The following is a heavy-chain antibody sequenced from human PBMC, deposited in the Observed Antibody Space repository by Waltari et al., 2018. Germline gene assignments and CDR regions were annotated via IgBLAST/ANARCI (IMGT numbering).Heavy chain of an antibody. D-gene: IGHD6-6*01. Sequence: EVQLVESGGGLVKPGGSLRISCAASGFPFSSHSMKWVSKAPGKGLEWVSSISSSSSYIYYADSVNGRFTISRDNAKNSLYLQMNSLRAEDTAVYYCARDPIAAQGWFDPWGQGTLVTVSS. CDR3: ARDPIAAQGWFDP. J-gene: IGHJ5*02. CDR2: ISSSSSYI. CDR1: GFPFSSHS. V-gene: IGHV3-21*01.